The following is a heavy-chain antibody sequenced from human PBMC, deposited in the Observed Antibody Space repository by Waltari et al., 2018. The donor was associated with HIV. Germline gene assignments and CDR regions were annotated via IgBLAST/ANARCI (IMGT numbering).Heavy chain of an antibody. CDR3: ARGDHNFYGSGGYGDVLDV. CDR2: TNPQTGGQ. Sequence: QPRLEQSGAELRQPEASVQVSCTASGYVLPATFITWFRQGPVHGLQWLGFTNPQTGGQIVAQTCEGRITMTSDTSITRGFMQLTGLRSVDTAFYYCARGDHNFYGSGGYGDVLDVWGPGTLVTVSS. J-gene: IGHJ1*01. CDR1: GYVLPATF. V-gene: IGHV1-2*02. D-gene: IGHD2-21*01.